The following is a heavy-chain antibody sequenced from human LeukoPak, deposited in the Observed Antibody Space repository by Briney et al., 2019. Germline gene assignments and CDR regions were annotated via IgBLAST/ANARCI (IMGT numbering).Heavy chain of an antibody. Sequence: GTSLRLSCAASGFTFRSYPLHWVRQAPGKGLVWVALISYYGTNEYYADSVKGRFTISRDDPKNTVYLQMTSLTPEDTAVYHCALPPGVGAPVFDSWGQGTLVTVSS. D-gene: IGHD1-26*01. CDR3: ALPPGVGAPVFDS. V-gene: IGHV3-30-3*01. CDR2: ISYYGTNE. J-gene: IGHJ4*02. CDR1: GFTFRSYP.